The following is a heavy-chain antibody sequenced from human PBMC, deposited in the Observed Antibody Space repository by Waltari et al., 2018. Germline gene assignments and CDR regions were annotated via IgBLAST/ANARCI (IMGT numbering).Heavy chain of an antibody. V-gene: IGHV3-23*03. J-gene: IGHJ4*02. CDR3: AKGFDRASFDS. Sequence: EVQLLESGGGLVQPGGSLRLSCSASGFIFSSYTMNWVRQAPGKGLELVSIVHGGGDTDYADSVRGRFIISRDNSNNMLYLQMNSLRPEDSGVYYCAKGFDRASFDSWGQGALVTVSS. CDR1: GFIFSSYT. D-gene: IGHD3-22*01. CDR2: IVHGGGDT.